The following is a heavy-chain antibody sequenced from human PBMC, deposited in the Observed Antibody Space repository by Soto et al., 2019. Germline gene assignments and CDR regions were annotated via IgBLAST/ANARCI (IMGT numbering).Heavy chain of an antibody. D-gene: IGHD3-22*01. CDR1: GFTFSSYA. V-gene: IGHV3-23*01. CDR2: ISGSGGST. J-gene: IGHJ4*02. Sequence: GGSLRLSCAASGFTFSSYAMSWVRQAPGKGLEWVSAISGSGGSTYYADSVKGRFTISRDNSKNTLYLQMNSLRAEDTAVYYCAKGYYYDSSGYLDYWGQGTLVTVSS. CDR3: AKGYYYDSSGYLDY.